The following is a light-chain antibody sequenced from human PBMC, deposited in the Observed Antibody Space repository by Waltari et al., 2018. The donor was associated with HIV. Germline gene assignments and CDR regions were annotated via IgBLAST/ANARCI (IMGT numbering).Light chain of an antibody. CDR3: SSYTSSSTV. J-gene: IGLJ1*01. Sequence: QSALTQPASVSGSPGQSITIPCTGTSSYVGGYNYVSWYQQHPGKAPKLMIYEVSNRPSGVSNRFSGSKSGNTASLTISGLQAEDEADYYCSSYTSSSTVFGTGTKVTVL. CDR1: SSYVGGYNY. V-gene: IGLV2-14*01. CDR2: EVS.